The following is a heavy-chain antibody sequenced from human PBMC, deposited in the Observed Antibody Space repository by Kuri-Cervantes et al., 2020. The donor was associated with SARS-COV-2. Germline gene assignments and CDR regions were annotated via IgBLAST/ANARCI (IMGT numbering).Heavy chain of an antibody. Sequence: GGSLRLSCAASGFTFKTCAMHWVRQAPGKGLEWVAMISSDGINKSYADSVKGRFTISRDNSRNTLYLQIISLRTEDTAVFYCARARVGVFDFWGQGALVTFSS. CDR3: ARARVGVFDF. V-gene: IGHV3-30*04. J-gene: IGHJ4*02. CDR1: GFTFKTCA. CDR2: ISSDGINK. D-gene: IGHD2-21*01.